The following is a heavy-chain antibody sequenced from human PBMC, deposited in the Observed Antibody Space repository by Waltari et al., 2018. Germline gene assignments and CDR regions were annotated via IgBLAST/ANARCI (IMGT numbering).Heavy chain of an antibody. CDR1: GFTFSSYN. CDR2: ISSSSSYT. V-gene: IGHV3-21*01. D-gene: IGHD7-27*01. J-gene: IGHJ4*02. CDR3: ATGGWGFYFDY. Sequence: EVQLVESGGGLVKPGGYLRLSCAASGFTFSSYNMNWVRQAPGKGLECVSSISSSSSYTHYADSMKGRFTISRDNAKNSLYLQMNSLRAEDTAVYYCATGGWGFYFDYWGPGTLVTVSS.